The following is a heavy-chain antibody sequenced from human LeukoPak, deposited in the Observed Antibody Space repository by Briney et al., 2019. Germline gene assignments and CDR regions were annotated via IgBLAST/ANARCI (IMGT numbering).Heavy chain of an antibody. CDR2: INSDGSST. J-gene: IGHJ4*02. Sequence: PGGSLRLSCAASGFTFSSYWMHWVRQAPGKGLVWVSRINSDGSSTSYADSVKGRFTISRDNDKNTLYLQMNSLRAEDTAVYYCARAPPLYSGRSDYWGQGTLVTVSS. V-gene: IGHV3-74*01. CDR1: GFTFSSYW. D-gene: IGHD1-26*01. CDR3: ARAPPLYSGRSDY.